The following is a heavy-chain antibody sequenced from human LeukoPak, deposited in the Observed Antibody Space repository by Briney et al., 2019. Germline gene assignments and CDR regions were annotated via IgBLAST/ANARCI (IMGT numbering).Heavy chain of an antibody. CDR3: ARVAPFWSGYYTDYYYYYMDV. D-gene: IGHD3-3*01. CDR1: GFTFNDYA. V-gene: IGHV3-9*01. CDR2: INWNSDSI. J-gene: IGHJ6*03. Sequence: PGRSLRLSCAASGFTFNDYAMYWVRQAPGKGLEWVSGINWNSDSIGYADSVKGRFTISRDNAKNSLYLQMNSLRAEDTAVYYCARVAPFWSGYYTDYYYYYMDVWGKGTTVIVSS.